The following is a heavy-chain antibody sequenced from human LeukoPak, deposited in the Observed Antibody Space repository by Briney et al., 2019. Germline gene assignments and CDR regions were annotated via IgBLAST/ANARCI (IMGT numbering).Heavy chain of an antibody. D-gene: IGHD1-26*01. J-gene: IGHJ6*02. V-gene: IGHV4-59*08. CDR3: ARLKLVGATPIMGMDV. Sequence: SETLSLTCTVSGGSISSYYWSWIRQPPGKGLEWIGYIYYSGSTNYNPSLKSRVTISVDTSKNQFSLKLSSVTAADTAVYHCARLKLVGATPIMGMDVWGQGTTVTVSS. CDR2: IYYSGST. CDR1: GGSISSYY.